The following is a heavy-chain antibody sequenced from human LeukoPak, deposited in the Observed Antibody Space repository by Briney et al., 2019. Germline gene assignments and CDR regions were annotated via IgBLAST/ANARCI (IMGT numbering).Heavy chain of an antibody. CDR2: ISPDGSDS. J-gene: IGHJ5*02. CDR1: GYSFTNYW. Sequence: GESLKISCKGSGYSFTNYWIGWVRQMPGKGLEWMALISPDGSDSRYSPSFQGQVTISADKSISTAYLQWGSLEASDTAMYYCARHHRDSGYDRWFDPWGQGTLVTVSS. D-gene: IGHD5-12*01. CDR3: ARHHRDSGYDRWFDP. V-gene: IGHV5-51*01.